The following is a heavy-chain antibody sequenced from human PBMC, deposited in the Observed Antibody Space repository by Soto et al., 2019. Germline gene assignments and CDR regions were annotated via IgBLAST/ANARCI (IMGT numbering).Heavy chain of an antibody. V-gene: IGHV6-1*01. CDR1: GDSVSSNSAA. CDR3: ARKMGSGWSIEGNYFDY. CDR2: TYYRSKWYN. D-gene: IGHD6-19*01. J-gene: IGHJ4*02. Sequence: SQTLSLTCAISGDSVSSNSAAWNWIRQSPSRGLEWLGRTYYRSKWYNDYAVSVKSRITINPDTSKNQFSLQLNSVTPEDTAVYYCARKMGSGWSIEGNYFDYWGQGTLVTVSS.